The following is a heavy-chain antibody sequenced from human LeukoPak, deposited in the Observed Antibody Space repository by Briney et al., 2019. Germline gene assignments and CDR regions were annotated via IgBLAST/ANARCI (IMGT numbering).Heavy chain of an antibody. CDR1: GYTFTGYY. J-gene: IGHJ4*02. CDR3: ARGISSGSSANY. CDR2: INPNSGGT. V-gene: IGHV1-2*02. D-gene: IGHD1-26*01. Sequence: ASVKVSCKACGYTFTGYYMHWVRQAPGQGLEWMGWINPNSGGTNYAQKFQGRVTMTRDTSISTAYMELSRLRSDDTAVYYCARGISSGSSANYWGQGTLVTVSS.